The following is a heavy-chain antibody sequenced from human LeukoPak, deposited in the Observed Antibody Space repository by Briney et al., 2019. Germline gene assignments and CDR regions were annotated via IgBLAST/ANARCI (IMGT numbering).Heavy chain of an antibody. Sequence: GGSLRLSCAVFGFTFNSYGMHWVRQAPGKGLEWLAVISHDGSKRDYADSVKGRFTISRDNSKNSLYLQMNSLRAEDTAVYYCARSKAAPGAFDIWGQGTMVTVSS. J-gene: IGHJ3*02. D-gene: IGHD6-6*01. CDR3: ARSKAAPGAFDI. CDR1: GFTFNSYG. V-gene: IGHV3-33*08. CDR2: ISHDGSKR.